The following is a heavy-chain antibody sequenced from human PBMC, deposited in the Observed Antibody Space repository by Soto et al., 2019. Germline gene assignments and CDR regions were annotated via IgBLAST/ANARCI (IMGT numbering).Heavy chain of an antibody. CDR3: TRGPRADSSGTRAH. CDR1: ESTFSMFW. D-gene: IGHD1-26*01. V-gene: IGHV3-74*01. J-gene: IGHJ4*02. CDR2: ISDDGTTT. Sequence: LKIAYVVSESTFSMFWIPWVRQVPGPSPFWLSRISDDGTTTNYADSVRGRFTISRDNSKNTLYLQMNNLKPDDTAIYYCTRGPRADSSGTRAHWGQGTPVTVSS.